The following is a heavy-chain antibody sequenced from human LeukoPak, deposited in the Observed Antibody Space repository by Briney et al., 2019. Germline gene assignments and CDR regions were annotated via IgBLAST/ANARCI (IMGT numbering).Heavy chain of an antibody. CDR2: INHSGST. J-gene: IGHJ4*02. D-gene: IGHD1-26*01. V-gene: IGHV4-34*01. CDR1: GGSFSGYY. Sequence: SETLSLTCAVYGGSFSGYYWSWIRQPPGTGLEWIGEINHSGSTNYNPSLKSRVTISVDTSKNQFSLKLSSVTAADTAVYYCARGLSTSNGWELLKYYFDYWGQGTLVTVSS. CDR3: ARGLSTSNGWELLKYYFDY.